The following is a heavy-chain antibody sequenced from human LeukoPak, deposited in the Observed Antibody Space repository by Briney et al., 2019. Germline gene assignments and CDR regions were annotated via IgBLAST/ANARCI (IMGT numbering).Heavy chain of an antibody. V-gene: IGHV3-7*01. CDR2: IKEDGSEK. D-gene: IGHD6-25*01. Sequence: TGGSLRLSCVVSGFTFSTYWMSWVRQAPGKGLEWVANIKEDGSEKYYVDSVKGRFTISRDNAKNSLYLQMNSLRVEDTAMYYCATARIAANYWGQGTLVTVSS. CDR3: ATARIAANY. J-gene: IGHJ4*02. CDR1: GFTFSTYW.